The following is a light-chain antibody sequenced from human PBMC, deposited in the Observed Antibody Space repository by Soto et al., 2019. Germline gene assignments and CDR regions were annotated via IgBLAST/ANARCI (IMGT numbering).Light chain of an antibody. J-gene: IGKJ1*01. Sequence: EIVLTQSPGTLSLSPGERATLSCRASQSVTSSYLAWYHQKPGQAPRLLIYGTSSRATGIPDRFSGSGSGTDFTLTISRLEPEECAVYYCQQYGTRWTFGQGTKVEIQ. CDR3: QQYGTRWT. V-gene: IGKV3-20*01. CDR1: QSVTSSY. CDR2: GTS.